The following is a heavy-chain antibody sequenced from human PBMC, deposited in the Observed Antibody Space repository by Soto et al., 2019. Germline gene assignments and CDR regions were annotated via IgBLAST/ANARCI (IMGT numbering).Heavy chain of an antibody. D-gene: IGHD2-21*02. CDR3: ARDCLIAVTGLLQS. Sequence: QVQLVQSGAEVKKPGASVKVSCKTSGYPFTSYGINWVRQAPGQGPEWMGWISAYNGKTSYTQKFQGRVTMTTDTSTSTAYMELSSLRSDDTAVYYSARDCLIAVTGLLQSWGQGTLVTVSS. CDR1: GYPFTSYG. J-gene: IGHJ5*02. V-gene: IGHV1-18*01. CDR2: ISAYNGKT.